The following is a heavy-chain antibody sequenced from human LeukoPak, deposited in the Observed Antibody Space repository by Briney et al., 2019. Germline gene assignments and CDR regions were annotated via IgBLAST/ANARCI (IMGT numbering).Heavy chain of an antibody. Sequence: SETLSLTCTVSGGSISNYYWSWIRQPAGEGLEWIGRIYSSGRTNYNPSLKSRVTMSVDTSKNQFSLKLSSVTAADTAMYYCARDRGDYGSSDYWGQGTLVTVSS. CDR2: IYSSGRT. CDR3: ARDRGDYGSSDY. D-gene: IGHD2-21*02. J-gene: IGHJ4*02. V-gene: IGHV4-4*07. CDR1: GGSISNYY.